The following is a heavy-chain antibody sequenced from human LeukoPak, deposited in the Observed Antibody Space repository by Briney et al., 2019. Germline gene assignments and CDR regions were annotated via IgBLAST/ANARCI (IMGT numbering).Heavy chain of an antibody. CDR3: ARDKDWAFDY. CDR2: ISGSRI. V-gene: IGHV3-48*02. Sequence: GGSLRLSCAASGFTFSDYSMNWVRQAPGKGLEWISYISGSRILYADSVKGRFTVSRDIAKNSLFPQMNSLRDEDTAVYFCARDKDWAFDYWGQGSLVTVSS. J-gene: IGHJ4*02. CDR1: GFTFSDYS. D-gene: IGHD3-9*01.